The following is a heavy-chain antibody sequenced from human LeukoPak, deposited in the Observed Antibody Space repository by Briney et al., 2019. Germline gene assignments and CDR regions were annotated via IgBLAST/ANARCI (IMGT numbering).Heavy chain of an antibody. D-gene: IGHD3-3*01. J-gene: IGHJ3*02. CDR1: GFTFSSYA. V-gene: IGHV3-23*01. CDR2: ISGSGGST. CDR3: AKSYVFGVVINLDAFDI. Sequence: GGSLRLSCAASGFTFSSYAMSWVRQAPGKGLEWVSAISGSGGSTYYADSVKGRFTISRDNSKNTLYLQMNSLRAEDTAVYYCAKSYVFGVVINLDAFDIWGQGTMVTVSS.